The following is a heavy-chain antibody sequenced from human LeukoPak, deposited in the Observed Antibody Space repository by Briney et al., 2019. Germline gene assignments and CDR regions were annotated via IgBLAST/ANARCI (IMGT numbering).Heavy chain of an antibody. V-gene: IGHV4-59*11. Sequence: SETLSLTCSVSGDSITGHYLTWIRQPPGNGLEWIGYISHIGSANYNPSLKSRVTISVDTSKNQFSLKLTSVTAADTALYYCARDRISINALDMWGQGTMVTVSS. CDR3: ARDRISINALDM. J-gene: IGHJ3*02. CDR2: ISHIGSA. CDR1: GDSITGHY. D-gene: IGHD1-14*01.